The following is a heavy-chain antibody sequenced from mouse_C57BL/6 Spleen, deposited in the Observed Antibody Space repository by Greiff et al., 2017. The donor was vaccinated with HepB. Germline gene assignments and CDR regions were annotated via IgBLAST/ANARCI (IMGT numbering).Heavy chain of an antibody. Sequence: EVNVVESGEGLVKPGGSLKLSCAASGFTFSSYAMSWVRQTPEKRLEWVAYISSGGDYIYYADTVKGRFTISRDNARNTLYLQMSSLKSEDTAMYYCTRGRYSNYVAWLAYWGQGTLVTVSA. CDR3: TRGRYSNYVAWLAY. CDR1: GFTFSSYA. CDR2: ISSGGDYI. D-gene: IGHD2-5*01. V-gene: IGHV5-9-1*02. J-gene: IGHJ3*01.